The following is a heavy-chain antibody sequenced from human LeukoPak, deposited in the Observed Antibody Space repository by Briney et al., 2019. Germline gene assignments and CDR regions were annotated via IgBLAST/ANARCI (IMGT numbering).Heavy chain of an antibody. J-gene: IGHJ5*02. V-gene: IGHV4-59*02. CDR1: GVSVYEYN. CDR2: KHYSGSA. Sequence: PSESLSLTCRVSGVSVYEYNWSWIRQPPGQGLEWIAYKHYSGSAKHNPSLKSRVTISIDTSKNQFSLNLEDVTAADTAVYYCARYSGSYDWFDTWGQGTLVTVSS. CDR3: ARYSGSYDWFDT. D-gene: IGHD1-26*01.